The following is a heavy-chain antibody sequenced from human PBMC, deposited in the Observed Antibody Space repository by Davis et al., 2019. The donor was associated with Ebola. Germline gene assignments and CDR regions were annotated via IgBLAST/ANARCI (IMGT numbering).Heavy chain of an antibody. CDR3: ATMSVNWNQGAYYYYYGMDV. V-gene: IGHV4-30-2*01. Sequence: MPSETLSLTCTVSGGSISSGGYSWSWIRQPPGKGLEWIGYIYHSGSTYYNPSLKSRVTISVDTSKNQFALKLSSVTAADTAVYYCATMSVNWNQGAYYYYYGMDVWGQGTTVTVSS. J-gene: IGHJ6*02. CDR1: GGSISSGGYS. CDR2: IYHSGST. D-gene: IGHD1-1*01.